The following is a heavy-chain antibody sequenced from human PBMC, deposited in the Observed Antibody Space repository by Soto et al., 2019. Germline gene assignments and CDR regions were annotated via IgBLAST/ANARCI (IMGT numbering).Heavy chain of an antibody. CDR2: ISYDGSNK. Sequence: QVQLVESGGGVVQPGRSLRLSCAASGFTFSSYGMHWVRQAPGKGLEWVAVISYDGSNKYYADSVKGRFTISSDNSKNTLYLQMNSLRAEDTAVYYCAKDGVRRLRRGGVVIFDYWGQGTLVTVSS. CDR3: AKDGVRRLRRGGVVIFDY. D-gene: IGHD4-17*01. CDR1: GFTFSSYG. J-gene: IGHJ4*02. V-gene: IGHV3-30*18.